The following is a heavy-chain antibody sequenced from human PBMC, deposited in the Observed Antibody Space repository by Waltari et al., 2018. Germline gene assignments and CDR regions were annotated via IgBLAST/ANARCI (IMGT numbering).Heavy chain of an antibody. J-gene: IGHJ2*01. D-gene: IGHD2-2*01. CDR2: IYTSGST. CDR1: GGSISSYY. CDR3: ARDLIVVVPAADYWYFDL. Sequence: QVQLQESGPGLVKPSETLSLTCTVSGGSISSYYWSWIRQPAGKGLEWIGRIYTSGSTNSNPSLKSRVTMSVDTSKNQFSLKLSSVTAADTAVYYCARDLIVVVPAADYWYFDLWGRGTLVTVSS. V-gene: IGHV4-4*07.